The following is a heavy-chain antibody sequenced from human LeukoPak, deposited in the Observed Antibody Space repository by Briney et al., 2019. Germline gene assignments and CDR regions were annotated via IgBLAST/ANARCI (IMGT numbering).Heavy chain of an antibody. V-gene: IGHV6-1*01. CDR1: GDNVSSNSAA. Sequence: SQTLSLTCVISGDNVSSNSAAWNWIRQSPSGGLEWLGRTYYRSKWFFDYAVSMKSRLTINSDTSQSHFSLQLRSVTPEDTAVYYCARGDYDTSGGGFDIWGQGTLATVSS. J-gene: IGHJ3*02. D-gene: IGHD3-22*01. CDR3: ARGDYDTSGGGFDI. CDR2: TYYRSKWFF.